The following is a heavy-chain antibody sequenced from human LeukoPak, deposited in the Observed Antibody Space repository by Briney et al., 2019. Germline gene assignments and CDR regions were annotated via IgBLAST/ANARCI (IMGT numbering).Heavy chain of an antibody. CDR1: GYSFTTHW. CDR3: ARRELAGSFDY. CDR2: IYPGDSDT. D-gene: IGHD6-13*01. V-gene: IGHV5-51*01. J-gene: IGHJ4*02. Sequence: ESLKISCKVSGYSFTTHWIGWVRQMPGKGLEWMGIIYPGDSDTRYSPSFQGQVTISADKSISTAYLQWSSLKASDTAMYYCARRELAGSFDYWGQGALVTVSS.